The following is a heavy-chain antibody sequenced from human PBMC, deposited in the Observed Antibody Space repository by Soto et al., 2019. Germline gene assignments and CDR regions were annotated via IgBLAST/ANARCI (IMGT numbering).Heavy chain of an antibody. CDR3: ARGARFYDFWSGYYTDFDY. D-gene: IGHD3-3*01. CDR1: GGSISSGGYY. V-gene: IGHV4-31*03. CDR2: IYYSEST. J-gene: IGHJ4*02. Sequence: SLTCTVSGGSISSGGYYWSWIRQHPGKGLEWIGYIYYSESTYYNPSLKSRVTISVDTSKNQFSLKLSSVTAADTAVYYCARGARFYDFWSGYYTDFDYWGQGTLVTVSS.